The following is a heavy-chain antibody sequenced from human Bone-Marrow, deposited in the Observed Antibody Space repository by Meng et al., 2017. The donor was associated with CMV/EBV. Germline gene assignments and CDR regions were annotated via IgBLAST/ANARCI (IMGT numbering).Heavy chain of an antibody. D-gene: IGHD6-13*01. CDR1: GYTFTGYY. Sequence: ASVKVSCKASGYTFTGYYMHWVRQATGQGLEWMGWMNPNSGNTGYAQKFQGRVTMTRNTSISTAYMELSSLRSEDTAVYYCARGDSSSWASPPLDYWGQGTLVTVSS. V-gene: IGHV1-8*02. J-gene: IGHJ4*02. CDR3: ARGDSSSWASPPLDY. CDR2: MNPNSGNT.